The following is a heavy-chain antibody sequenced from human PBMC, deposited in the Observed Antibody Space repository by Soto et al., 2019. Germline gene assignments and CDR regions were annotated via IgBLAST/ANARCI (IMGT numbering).Heavy chain of an antibody. Sequence: QVQLVQSGAEVKKPGASVKVSCKASGYTFTSYGISWVRQGPGQGREWMGWISAYNGNTNYAQKLQGRVTMTTDTPTSTAYMELRSLRSEDTAVYYCERDRMITFGGVIAAIDYWGQGTLVTVSS. CDR1: GYTFTSYG. CDR3: ERDRMITFGGVIAAIDY. CDR2: ISAYNGNT. J-gene: IGHJ4*02. D-gene: IGHD3-16*02. V-gene: IGHV1-18*01.